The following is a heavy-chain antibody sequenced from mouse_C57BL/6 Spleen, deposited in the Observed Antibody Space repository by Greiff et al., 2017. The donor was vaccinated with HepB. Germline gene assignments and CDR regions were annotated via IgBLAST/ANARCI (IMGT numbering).Heavy chain of an antibody. CDR1: GYTFTSYW. V-gene: IGHV1-7*01. J-gene: IGHJ2*01. CDR2: INPSSGYT. D-gene: IGHD1-1*01. CDR3: ARWGNYGVKYFDY. Sequence: VQLQQSGAELAKPGASVKLSCKASGYTFTSYWMHWVKQRPGQGLEWIGYINPSSGYTKYNQKFKDKATFTADKSSSTAYMQLSSLTYEDSAVYYCARWGNYGVKYFDYWGQGTTVSVSS.